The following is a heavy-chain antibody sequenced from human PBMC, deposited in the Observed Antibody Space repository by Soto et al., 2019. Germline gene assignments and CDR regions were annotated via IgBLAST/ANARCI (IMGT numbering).Heavy chain of an antibody. V-gene: IGHV4-31*03. CDR2: IYYSGST. J-gene: IGHJ1*01. D-gene: IGHD2-15*01. CDR3: ARGYCSGGSCYRVGEYFQH. Sequence: QVQLQESGPGLVKPSQTLSLTCTVSGGSISSGGYYWSWIRQHPGKGLEWIGYIYYSGSTYYNPSLKRRVTISVDTSKNQFSLKLSSVTAADTAVYYCARGYCSGGSCYRVGEYFQHWGQGTLVTVSS. CDR1: GGSISSGGYY.